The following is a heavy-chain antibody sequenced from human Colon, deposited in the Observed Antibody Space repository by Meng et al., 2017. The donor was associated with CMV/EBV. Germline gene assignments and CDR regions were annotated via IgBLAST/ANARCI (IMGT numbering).Heavy chain of an antibody. CDR2: ISYDGSSE. J-gene: IGHJ6*02. Sequence: GGSLRLSCAASALTFSGYAMHWVRQALGKGLEWVAVISYDGSSEYYADSVKGRFTISRDNSKNTLYLQVISLRAEDTAVYYCARDIGRFCTGGTCYARPYLYDLDVWGQGTTVTVSS. CDR3: ARDIGRFCTGGTCYARPYLYDLDV. D-gene: IGHD2-15*01. CDR1: ALTFSGYA. V-gene: IGHV3-30-3*01.